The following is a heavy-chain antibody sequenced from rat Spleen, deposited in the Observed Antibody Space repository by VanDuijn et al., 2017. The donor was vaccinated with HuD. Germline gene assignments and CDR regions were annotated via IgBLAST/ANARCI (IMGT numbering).Heavy chain of an antibody. D-gene: IGHD1-4*01. CDR2: INKDSSII. J-gene: IGHJ2*01. CDR3: VRESAGVDF. Sequence: EVQLVESGGGSVQPGRSLKLSCVASGFTFSTYWMGWVRQAPGKGLEWIGEINKDSSIIKYSPSLKDQFTISRDNGQSTLYLQMNKVGSEDTAIYYCVRESAGVDFWGQGVMVTVTS. V-gene: IGHV4-2*01. CDR1: GFTFSTYW.